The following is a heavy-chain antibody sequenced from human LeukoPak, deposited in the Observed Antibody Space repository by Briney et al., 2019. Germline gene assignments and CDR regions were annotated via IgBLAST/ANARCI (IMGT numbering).Heavy chain of an antibody. Sequence: GGSLRLSCAASGFTFSRLAMTWVRQAPGKGMEWVSTISASGPYYADAVRCRFTISRDNSRITLSLQMDSLRAEDTAVYYCAKDHESDGYPCLDHWGLGTLVTVSS. CDR3: AKDHESDGYPCLDH. J-gene: IGHJ4*02. D-gene: IGHD3-22*01. V-gene: IGHV3-23*01. CDR2: ISASGP. CDR1: GFTFSRLA.